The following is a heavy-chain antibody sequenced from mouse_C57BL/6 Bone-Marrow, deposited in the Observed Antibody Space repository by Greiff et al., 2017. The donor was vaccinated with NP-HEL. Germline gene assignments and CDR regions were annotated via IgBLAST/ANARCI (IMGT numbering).Heavy chain of an antibody. CDR1: GYTFTSYG. V-gene: IGHV1-81*01. CDR3: ARSVTTGEGYFDV. Sequence: VQLQQSGAELARPGASVKLSCKASGYTFTSYGISWVKQRTGQGLEWIGEIYPRSGNTYYNEKFKGKATLTADKSSSTAYMELRSLTSEDSEVYFCARSVTTGEGYFDVWGTGTTVTVSS. CDR2: IYPRSGNT. D-gene: IGHD1-1*01. J-gene: IGHJ1*03.